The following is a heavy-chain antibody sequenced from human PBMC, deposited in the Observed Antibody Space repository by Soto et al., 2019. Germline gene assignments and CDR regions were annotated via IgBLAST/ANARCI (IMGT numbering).Heavy chain of an antibody. Sequence: PSETLSLTCNVSGGAIPGYYWNWIRQPPGKGLEWIGYVYFGGSTKYNPSLKSRVTILVDMSKNQFSLRLTSVTSADTAVYYCSRERGDVDSTADAFDIWGQGTMVTDSS. V-gene: IGHV4-59*01. CDR2: VYFGGST. CDR3: SRERGDVDSTADAFDI. J-gene: IGHJ3*02. CDR1: GGAIPGYY. D-gene: IGHD3-22*01.